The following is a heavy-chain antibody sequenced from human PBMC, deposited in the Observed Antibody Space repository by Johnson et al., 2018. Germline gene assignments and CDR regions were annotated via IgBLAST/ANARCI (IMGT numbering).Heavy chain of an antibody. CDR1: GFNFNIYW. J-gene: IGHJ6*02. CDR3: AAGGGLDF. Sequence: VQLQESGGDLVQPGWSXRLSCAASGFNFNIYWMHWVRQAPGKGLEWVSRIYSDESNTNYADSVKGRFTISRDNAKNTVYLQMNSLRDEETSVYHCAAGGGLDFWGQGTTVTVSS. D-gene: IGHD3-16*01. V-gene: IGHV3-74*01. CDR2: IYSDESNT.